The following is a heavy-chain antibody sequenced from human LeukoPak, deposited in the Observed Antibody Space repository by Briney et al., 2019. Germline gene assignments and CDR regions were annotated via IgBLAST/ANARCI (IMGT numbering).Heavy chain of an antibody. V-gene: IGHV1-24*01. CDR2: FDPEDGET. Sequence: ASVKVSCKVSGYTLTELSMHWVRQAPGKGLEWMGGFDPEDGETIYAQKFQGRVTMTEDTSTDTAYMELSSLRSEDTAVYYRATAQPGYCSSTSCHGDAFDIWGQGTMVTVSS. J-gene: IGHJ3*02. CDR3: ATAQPGYCSSTSCHGDAFDI. CDR1: GYTLTELS. D-gene: IGHD2-2*01.